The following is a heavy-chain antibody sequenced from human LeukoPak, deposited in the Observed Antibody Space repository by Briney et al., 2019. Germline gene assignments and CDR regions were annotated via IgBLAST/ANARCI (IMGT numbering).Heavy chain of an antibody. D-gene: IGHD1-26*01. CDR1: GFTFSSYA. CDR3: AKDRRGGSYYAATLDI. CDR2: ISDSGDIT. V-gene: IGHV3-23*01. J-gene: IGHJ3*02. Sequence: GGSLRLSCAASGFTFSSYAMSWVRQAPGKGLEWVSGISDSGDITYYADSVKGRFTISRDNSKNTLYVQMNSLRVEDTAVYFCAKDRRGGSYYAATLDIWGPGTMVTVSS.